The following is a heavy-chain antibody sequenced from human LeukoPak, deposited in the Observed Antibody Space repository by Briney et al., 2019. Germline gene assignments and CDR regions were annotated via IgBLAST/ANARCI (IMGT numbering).Heavy chain of an antibody. CDR1: GFTFSSYG. Sequence: PGGSLRLSCAASGFTFSSYGIHWVRQAPGKGLEWVAVISYDGSNKYYADSVKGRFTISRDNSKNTLSLQMNSLRADDTAVYYCAKGGHFSCFDPWGQGTLVTVSS. CDR3: AKGGHFSCFDP. J-gene: IGHJ5*02. D-gene: IGHD1-26*01. CDR2: ISYDGSNK. V-gene: IGHV3-30*18.